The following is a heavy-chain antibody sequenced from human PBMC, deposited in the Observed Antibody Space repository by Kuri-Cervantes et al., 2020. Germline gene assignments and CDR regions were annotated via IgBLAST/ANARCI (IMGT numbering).Heavy chain of an antibody. V-gene: IGHV4-59*01. CDR2: IYYSGST. CDR3: ARRFYSRGWHVFDF. Sequence: ESLKISCTVSGGAISSYYWSWIQQPPGKGLEWNRYIYYSGSTNYNPSLKSRVTISVDTSKNQFSLKLSSVTAADTALYYCARRFYSRGWHVFDFWGQGSLVTVSS. D-gene: IGHD6-19*01. CDR1: GGAISSYY. J-gene: IGHJ4*02.